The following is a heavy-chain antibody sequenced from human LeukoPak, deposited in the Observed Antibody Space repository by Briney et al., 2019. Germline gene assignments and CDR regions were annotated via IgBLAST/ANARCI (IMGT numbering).Heavy chain of an antibody. D-gene: IGHD6-6*01. Sequence: QPGGSLRLSCAPSGFTFRGYWMHWVRQAPGKGLEWVSYISSRSSTIFYADSVKGRFTISRDNAKNSLYLQMNSLRDEDTAVYYCARDTRGSARPDAFDIWGQGTMVTLPS. CDR1: GFTFRGYW. CDR2: ISSRSSTI. J-gene: IGHJ3*02. CDR3: ARDTRGSARPDAFDI. V-gene: IGHV3-48*02.